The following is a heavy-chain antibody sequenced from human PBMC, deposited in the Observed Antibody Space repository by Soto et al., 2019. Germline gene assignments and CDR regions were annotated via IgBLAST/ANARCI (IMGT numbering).Heavy chain of an antibody. CDR1: GFTFSSYW. Sequence: PGGSLRLSCAASGFTFSSYWMSWVRQAPGKGLEWVANIKQDGSEKYYVDSVKGRFTISRDNAKNSLYLQMNSLRAEDTAVYYCARVGYGDYMTRVICAFDIWGQGTMVTVSS. CDR3: ARVGYGDYMTRVICAFDI. D-gene: IGHD4-17*01. V-gene: IGHV3-7*01. J-gene: IGHJ3*02. CDR2: IKQDGSEK.